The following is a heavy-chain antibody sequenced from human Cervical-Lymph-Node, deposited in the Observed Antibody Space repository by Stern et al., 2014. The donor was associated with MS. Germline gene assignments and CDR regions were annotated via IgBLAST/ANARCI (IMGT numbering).Heavy chain of an antibody. CDR2: MSYSGDT. CDR1: GGSISSSDYS. V-gene: IGHV4-39*01. Sequence: QMQLQESGPGLAKPSETLSLTCTVSGGSISSSDYSWGWVRQPPGKGLEWIGNMSYSGDTFYNPSLKSRLTMSVDPSKNQVSRKLSSVTAADTAVYYCVRGIGTRRGEFDSWGQGTLVTVSS. D-gene: IGHD6-6*01. J-gene: IGHJ4*02. CDR3: VRGIGTRRGEFDS.